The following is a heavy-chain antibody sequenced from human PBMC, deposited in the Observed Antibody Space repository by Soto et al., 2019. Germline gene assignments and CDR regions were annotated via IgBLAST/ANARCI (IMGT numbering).Heavy chain of an antibody. CDR2: IYYSGST. CDR1: GGSISSSSYY. J-gene: IGHJ4*02. D-gene: IGHD5-18*01. V-gene: IGHV4-39*01. CDR3: ARRTGYSYGRRFDY. Sequence: PSETLSLTCTVSGGSISSSSYYWGWIRQPPGKGLEWIGSIYYSGSTYYNPSLKSRVTISVDTSKNQFSLKLSSVTAADTAVYYCARRTGYSYGRRFDYWGQGTLVTVSS.